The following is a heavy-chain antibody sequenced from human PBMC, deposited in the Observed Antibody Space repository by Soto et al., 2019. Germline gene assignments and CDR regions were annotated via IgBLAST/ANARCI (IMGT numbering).Heavy chain of an antibody. V-gene: IGHV4-31*03. CDR2: IYANGNS. Sequence: QVQLQESGPGLVKPSETLSLTCTVSRGSISSGGFYWSWIRQSPGKGLEWIGFIYANGNSYYNPSLKSRANISLDTSKNKFSLKISSVTVADTAVYYCPRDGRTSGYYLDYWGQGTPVTVSP. D-gene: IGHD3-22*01. CDR3: PRDGRTSGYYLDY. CDR1: RGSISSGGFY. J-gene: IGHJ4*02.